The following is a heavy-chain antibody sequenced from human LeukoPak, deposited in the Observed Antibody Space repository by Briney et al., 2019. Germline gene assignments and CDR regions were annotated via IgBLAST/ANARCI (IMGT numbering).Heavy chain of an antibody. CDR3: ARDGLRGGFDI. V-gene: IGHV3-7*01. CDR2: IKQDGSEK. CDR1: GFTFSNYW. Sequence: PGGSLRLSCAASGFTFSNYWMTWVRQAPGKGLEWVANIKQDGSEKNYVDSGKGRFTISRDNAKNSLYLQMSSLRAEDTAVYYCARDGLRGGFDIWGQGTMVTVSS. J-gene: IGHJ3*02.